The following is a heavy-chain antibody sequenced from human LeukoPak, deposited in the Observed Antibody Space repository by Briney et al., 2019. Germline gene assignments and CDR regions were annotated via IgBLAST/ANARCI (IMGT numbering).Heavy chain of an antibody. D-gene: IGHD6-13*01. CDR3: ARGRVGYSSSWYGPPRAEYFQH. J-gene: IGHJ1*01. V-gene: IGHV4-34*01. Sequence: SETLSLTCAVYGGSFSGYYWSWIRQPPGKGLEWIGEIDHSGGTNYNPSLKRRVTISVDTSKNQFSLKLSSVTAADTAVYYCARGRVGYSSSWYGPPRAEYFQHWGQGTLVTVSS. CDR2: IDHSGGT. CDR1: GGSFSGYY.